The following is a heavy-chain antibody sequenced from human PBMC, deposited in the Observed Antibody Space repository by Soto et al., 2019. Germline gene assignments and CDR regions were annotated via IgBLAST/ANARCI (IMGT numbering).Heavy chain of an antibody. J-gene: IGHJ4*02. CDR3: ARAPKYYDHVWGNYRRASVGFDY. V-gene: IGHV4-34*01. CDR2: INHSGSS. Sequence: LSLTCAVYGGSFSGYFWTWIRQPPGKGLEWIGEINHSGSSNYNPSLKRRVSIFVDTSNNQFSLNLKSVTAADTAVYYCARAPKYYDHVWGNYRRASVGFDYWGQGTPVTVSS. CDR1: GGSFSGYF. D-gene: IGHD3-16*02.